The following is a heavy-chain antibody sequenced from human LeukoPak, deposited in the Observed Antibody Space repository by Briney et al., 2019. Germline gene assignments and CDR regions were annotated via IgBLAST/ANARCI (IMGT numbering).Heavy chain of an antibody. Sequence: SVKVSCKASGGSFRGHGISWVRQAPGQGPQRMGGIIPVFHTTNYAQEFRGRVTLIIDESTSMAYMELSSLRSDDTAVYFCARARSTVLNDAYDIWGQGTMVTVSS. D-gene: IGHD2-2*01. CDR2: IIPVFHTT. CDR3: ARARSTVLNDAYDI. V-gene: IGHV1-69*05. J-gene: IGHJ3*02. CDR1: GGSFRGHG.